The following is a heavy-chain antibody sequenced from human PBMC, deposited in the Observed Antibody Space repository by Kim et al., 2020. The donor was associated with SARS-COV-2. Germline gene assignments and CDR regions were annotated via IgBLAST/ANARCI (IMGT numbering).Heavy chain of an antibody. CDR2: ISGSGGST. D-gene: IGHD6-19*01. J-gene: IGHJ2*01. CDR1: GFSFRSYA. V-gene: IGHV3-23*01. Sequence: GGSLRLSCAASGFSFRSYAMSWVRQAPGKGLEWVSVISGSGGSTYYADSVKGWFTISRDNSKNTLYLQMNSPRAEDTAVYYCSKDQFRTYSSGWYSYYFDLWGRGTLVTVSS. CDR3: SKDQFRTYSSGWYSYYFDL.